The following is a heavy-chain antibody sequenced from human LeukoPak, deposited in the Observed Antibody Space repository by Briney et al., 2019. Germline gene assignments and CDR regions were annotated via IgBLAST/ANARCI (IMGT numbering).Heavy chain of an antibody. J-gene: IGHJ6*03. V-gene: IGHV3-53*01. CDR2: IYSGGST. CDR1: GFTVSSNY. CDR3: ARDITGTTGGTYYYYMDV. D-gene: IGHD1-20*01. Sequence: GGSLRLSCAASGFTVSSNYMSWVRQAPGKGLEWVSVIYSGGSTYYADSVKGRFTISRDNSKNTLYLQMNILRAEDTAVYYCARDITGTTGGTYYYYMDVWGKVTTVTVSS.